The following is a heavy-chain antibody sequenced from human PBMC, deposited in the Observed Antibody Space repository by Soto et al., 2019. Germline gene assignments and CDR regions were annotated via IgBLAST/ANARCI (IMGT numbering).Heavy chain of an antibody. D-gene: IGHD3-3*02. CDR1: GRSIISSSYY. CDR2: IYYSGST. Sequence: PSETLSLTCTVSGRSIISSSYYWGWIRQPPGKGLEWIGSIYYSGSTYYNPSLKSRVTISVDTSKNQFPLKLSSVTAADTAVYYCASPKIAFYNWFDPWGQGTLVTVS. J-gene: IGHJ5*02. V-gene: IGHV4-39*01. CDR3: ASPKIAFYNWFDP.